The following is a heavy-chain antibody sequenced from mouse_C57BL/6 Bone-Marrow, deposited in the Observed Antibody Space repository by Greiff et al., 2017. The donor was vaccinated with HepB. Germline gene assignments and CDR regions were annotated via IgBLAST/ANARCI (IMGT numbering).Heavy chain of an antibody. J-gene: IGHJ3*01. Sequence: VQLQQSGPELVKPGASVKISCKASGYTFTDYYMNWVKQSHGKSLEWIGDINPNNGGTSYNQKFKGKATLTVDKSSSTAYMELRSLTSEDSAVYYCARGGDQGFAYWGQGTLVTVSA. CDR1: GYTFTDYY. CDR2: INPNNGGT. CDR3: ARGGDQGFAY. V-gene: IGHV1-26*01. D-gene: IGHD2-13*01.